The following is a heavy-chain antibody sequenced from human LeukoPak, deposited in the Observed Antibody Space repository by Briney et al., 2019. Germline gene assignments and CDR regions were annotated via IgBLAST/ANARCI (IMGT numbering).Heavy chain of an antibody. J-gene: IGHJ4*02. Sequence: ASVKVSCKASGYTFTGYYMHWVRQAPGQGLEWMGWINPNSGGTNYAQKFQGRATMTRDTSISTAYMELSRLRSDDTAVYYCARDPPYSSSVQEDYWGQGTLVTVSS. CDR2: INPNSGGT. D-gene: IGHD6-6*01. CDR3: ARDPPYSSSVQEDY. CDR1: GYTFTGYY. V-gene: IGHV1-2*02.